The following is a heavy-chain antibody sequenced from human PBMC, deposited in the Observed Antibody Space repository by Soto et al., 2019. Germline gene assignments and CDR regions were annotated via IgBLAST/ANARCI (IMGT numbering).Heavy chain of an antibody. CDR3: ARNRVALAPNNYYYGMDV. D-gene: IGHD2-15*01. CDR2: IYYSGST. CDR1: GGSISSGDYY. Sequence: SETLSLTCTVSGGSISSGDYYWSWIRQPPGKGLEWIGYIYYSGSTYYNPSLKSRVTISVDTSKNQFSLKLSSVTAADTAVYYCARNRVALAPNNYYYGMDVWGQGTTVTVSS. J-gene: IGHJ6*02. V-gene: IGHV4-30-4*01.